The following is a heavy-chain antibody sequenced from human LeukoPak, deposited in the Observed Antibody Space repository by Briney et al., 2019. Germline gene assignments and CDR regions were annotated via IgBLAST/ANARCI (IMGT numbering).Heavy chain of an antibody. J-gene: IGHJ4*02. CDR3: ATNSGWNYFGY. Sequence: PGGSLRLSCAASGFTVSSNYMSWVRQAPGKGLEWVSAIYTGGATYYADSVRGRFTISRDNSKNTLYLQMNSLRAEDTAVYYCATNSGWNYFGYWGLGTLVTVSS. CDR2: IYTGGAT. D-gene: IGHD5-12*01. V-gene: IGHV3-53*01. CDR1: GFTVSSNY.